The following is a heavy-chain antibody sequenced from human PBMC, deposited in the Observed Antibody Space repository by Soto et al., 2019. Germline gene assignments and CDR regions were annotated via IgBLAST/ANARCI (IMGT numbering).Heavy chain of an antibody. CDR2: IKSKTDGGTT. CDR1: GFTFSNAW. Sequence: GGSLRLSCAASGFTFSNAWMNWVRQAPGKGLEWVGRIKSKTDGGTTDYAAPVKGRFTISRDDSKNTLYLQMNSLKTEDTAVYYCTTKALGGVIGLLYYYGMDVWGQGTTVTVSS. J-gene: IGHJ6*02. D-gene: IGHD3-16*02. V-gene: IGHV3-15*07. CDR3: TTKALGGVIGLLYYYGMDV.